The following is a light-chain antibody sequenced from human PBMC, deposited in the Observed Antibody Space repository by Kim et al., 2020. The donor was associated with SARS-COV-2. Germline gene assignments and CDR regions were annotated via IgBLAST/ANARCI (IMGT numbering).Light chain of an antibody. V-gene: IGKV1-5*01. Sequence: PATVSEGVTITCQASQSISSWLAWYLQKPGKAPTHLIHDVSTLESGVPSRFSGSGSGTEFTLIISSLQPDDFATYYCQKYDTCWTFGQGTKVDIK. J-gene: IGKJ1*01. CDR2: DVS. CDR1: QSISSW. CDR3: QKYDTCWT.